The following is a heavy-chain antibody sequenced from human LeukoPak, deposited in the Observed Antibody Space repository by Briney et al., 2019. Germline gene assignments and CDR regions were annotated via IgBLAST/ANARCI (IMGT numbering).Heavy chain of an antibody. D-gene: IGHD3-16*02. CDR2: LSGSGGST. CDR3: AKGKRELSLRVFDY. J-gene: IGHJ4*02. V-gene: IGHV3-23*01. CDR1: GFTFRSLA. Sequence: AGGSLRLSCAASGFTFRSLAMSGARQAPGKGREGGSPLSGSGGSTYYADSVKGRFTISRDNSKNTLYLQMNSLRAEDTAVYYCAKGKRELSLRVFDYWGQGTLVTVSS.